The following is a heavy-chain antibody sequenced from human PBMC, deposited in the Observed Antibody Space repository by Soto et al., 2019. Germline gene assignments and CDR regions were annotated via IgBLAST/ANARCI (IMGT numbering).Heavy chain of an antibody. V-gene: IGHV3-7*03. Sequence: GESLKISCAVSGFTFTSYSMSWVRQAPGERLEWVANIRQDGHEKYYVDSVRGRFTISRDNAQNSLYLQMDSLRAEDTAMYYCARDLPGYCSTTNCYYYFDFWGQGPLVTVSS. D-gene: IGHD2-2*01. J-gene: IGHJ4*02. CDR1: GFTFTSYS. CDR3: ARDLPGYCSTTNCYYYFDF. CDR2: IRQDGHEK.